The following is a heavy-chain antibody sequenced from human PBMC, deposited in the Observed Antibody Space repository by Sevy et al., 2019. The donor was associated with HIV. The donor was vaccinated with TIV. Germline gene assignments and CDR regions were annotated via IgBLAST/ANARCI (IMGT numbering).Heavy chain of an antibody. D-gene: IGHD2-21*01. Sequence: GESLKISCKGSGYSFTSYWIGWVRQMPGKGLEWMGIIYPGDSDTRYSPSFQAQVTISADKSISTAYLQWSSLKASDTAMYYCARRLAAYCGGDCYSGDFDYWGQGTLVTVSS. J-gene: IGHJ4*02. V-gene: IGHV5-51*01. CDR1: GYSFTSYW. CDR2: IYPGDSDT. CDR3: ARRLAAYCGGDCYSGDFDY.